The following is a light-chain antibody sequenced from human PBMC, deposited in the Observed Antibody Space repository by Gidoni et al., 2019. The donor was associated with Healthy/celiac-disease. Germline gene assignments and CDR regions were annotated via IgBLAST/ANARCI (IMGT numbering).Light chain of an antibody. J-gene: IGLJ1*01. V-gene: IGLV2-14*01. CDR1: SSDVGGYNY. Sequence: SALTQPASVSGSPGQSITISCTGTSSDVGGYNYVSWYQQHPGKAPKLMISDVSIRPSGVSNRFSGSKSGNTASLTISALQAVDEADYYCSSYTSSSTLVFGTGTKVTVL. CDR2: DVS. CDR3: SSYTSSSTLV.